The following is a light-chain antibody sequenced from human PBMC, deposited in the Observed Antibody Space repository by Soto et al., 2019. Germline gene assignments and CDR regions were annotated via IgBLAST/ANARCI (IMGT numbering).Light chain of an antibody. Sequence: ILMTQSPATLSVSPGERATLSCRASRSVSSNLAWYQQKPGQAPRLLIYGASTRATGIPARFSGSGSGTEFTLTISGLQPDDFATYYCQQYKSYPWTFGQGTKVDIK. J-gene: IGKJ1*01. CDR2: GAS. CDR1: RSVSSN. CDR3: QQYKSYPWT. V-gene: IGKV3-15*01.